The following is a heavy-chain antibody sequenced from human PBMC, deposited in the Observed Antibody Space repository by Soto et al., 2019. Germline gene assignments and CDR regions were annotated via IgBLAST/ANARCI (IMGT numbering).Heavy chain of an antibody. CDR1: GGSISSGGYY. V-gene: IGHV4-31*03. Sequence: PSETLSLTCTVSGGSISSGGYYWSWIRQHPGKGLEWIGYIYYSGSTYYNPSLKSRVTISVDTSKNQFSLKLSSVTAADTAVYYCARGCDRSDDSCFDYWGQGTLVTVSS. CDR2: IYYSGST. D-gene: IGHD2-15*01. CDR3: ARGCDRSDDSCFDY. J-gene: IGHJ4*02.